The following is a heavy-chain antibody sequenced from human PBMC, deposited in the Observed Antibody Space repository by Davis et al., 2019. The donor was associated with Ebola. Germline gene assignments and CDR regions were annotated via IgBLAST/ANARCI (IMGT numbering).Heavy chain of an antibody. CDR1: GFTFSSYW. D-gene: IGHD2-8*01. CDR3: AREEWHAFDI. J-gene: IGHJ3*02. CDR2: INSDGSST. Sequence: GESLKISCAASGFTFSSYWMHWVRQAPGKGLVWVSRINSDGSSTSYADSVKGGFTISRDNAKNTLYLQMNSLRAEDTAVYYCAREEWHAFDIWGQGTMVTVSS. V-gene: IGHV3-74*01.